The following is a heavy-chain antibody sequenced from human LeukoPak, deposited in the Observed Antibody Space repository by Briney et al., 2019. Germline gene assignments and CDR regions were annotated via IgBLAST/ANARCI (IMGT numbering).Heavy chain of an antibody. V-gene: IGHV1-46*01. CDR3: ATATRGSAFDI. D-gene: IGHD5-24*01. CDR1: GYTFTSYA. Sequence: ASVKVSCKASGYTFTSYAMNWVRQAPGQGLEWMGIINPSGGSTSYAQKFQGRVTMTRDTSTSTVYMELSSLRSEDTAVYYCATATRGSAFDIWGQGTMVTVSS. CDR2: INPSGGST. J-gene: IGHJ3*02.